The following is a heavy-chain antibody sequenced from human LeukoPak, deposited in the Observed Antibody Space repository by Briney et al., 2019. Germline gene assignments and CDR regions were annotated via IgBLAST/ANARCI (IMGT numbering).Heavy chain of an antibody. CDR1: GFTFDDYG. Sequence: GGSLRLSCAASGFTFDDYGMSWVRQVPGQGLEWVSHITGNGGSTAYADSGKGRFTISRDNAKKSLYLQMNSLRVEDTALYHCARWGTTSDYWGWFDPWGQGTLVTVSS. CDR3: ARWGTTSDYWGWFDP. V-gene: IGHV3-20*01. D-gene: IGHD5-12*01. J-gene: IGHJ5*02. CDR2: ITGNGGST.